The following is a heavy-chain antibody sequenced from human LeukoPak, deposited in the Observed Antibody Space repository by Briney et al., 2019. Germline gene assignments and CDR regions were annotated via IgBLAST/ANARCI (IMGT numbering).Heavy chain of an antibody. V-gene: IGHV3-23*05. CDR2: ITSSGSAT. CDR3: ARGVDVWGNYRQYYFDY. J-gene: IGHJ4*02. D-gene: IGHD3-16*02. CDR1: GFTFSKNA. Sequence: GGSLRLSCAASGFTFSKNAMSWVRQAPGKGLEWVSSITSSGSATCYADSGKGRFTISRDNSKNTLYLQMNGLRAEDTAVYNCARGVDVWGNYRQYYFDYWGQETLVTVSS.